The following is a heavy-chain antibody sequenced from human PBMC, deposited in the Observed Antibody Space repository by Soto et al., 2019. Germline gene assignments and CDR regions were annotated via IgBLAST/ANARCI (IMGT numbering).Heavy chain of an antibody. CDR1: GFSLSTSGVG. V-gene: IGHV2-5*02. CDR2: IYWDDDK. J-gene: IGHJ4*02. D-gene: IGHD3-10*01. Sequence: QITLKESGPTLVKPTQTLTLTCTFSGFSLSTSGVGVGWIRQPPGKALEWLALIYWDDDKRYSPSLKSRLTISKDTSKNQVVLTMTNMDPVDTATYYCALRVSTMVRGLSFDYWGQGTLVTVSS. CDR3: ALRVSTMVRGLSFDY.